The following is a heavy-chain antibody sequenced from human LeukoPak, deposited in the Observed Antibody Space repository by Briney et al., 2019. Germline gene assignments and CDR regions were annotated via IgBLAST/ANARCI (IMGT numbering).Heavy chain of an antibody. J-gene: IGHJ6*03. CDR1: GFTFSSYG. D-gene: IGHD2-2*01. CDR3: ATSSEERNRAYYYYYMDV. V-gene: IGHV3-64*01. Sequence: GGSTRLSCAASGFTFSSYGMNWVRQAPGKGLEYVSAISSNGGSTYYANSVKGRFTISRDNSKNTLYLQMGSLRAEDMAVYYCATSSEERNRAYYYYYMDVWGKGTTVTVSS. CDR2: ISSNGGST.